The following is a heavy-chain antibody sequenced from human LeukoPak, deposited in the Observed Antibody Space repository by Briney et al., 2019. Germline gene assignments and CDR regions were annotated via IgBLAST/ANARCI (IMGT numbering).Heavy chain of an antibody. J-gene: IGHJ4*02. V-gene: IGHV3-30-3*01. CDR2: ISYDGNNK. D-gene: IGHD6-6*01. CDR3: TRASTIAARSEYLDF. Sequence: GGSLRLSCAASGFTFSSYAMHWVRQAPGKGLEWAAAISYDGNNKYYADSVKGRFTISGDNSKNTLYLQMNSLRGEDTAVYYCTRASTIAARSEYLDFWGQGTLVTVSS. CDR1: GFTFSSYA.